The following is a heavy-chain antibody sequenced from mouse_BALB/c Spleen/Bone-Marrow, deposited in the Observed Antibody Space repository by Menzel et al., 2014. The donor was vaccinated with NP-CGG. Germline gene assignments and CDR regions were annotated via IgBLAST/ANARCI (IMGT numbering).Heavy chain of an antibody. D-gene: IGHD1-1*01. Sequence: QVQLKESGAELARPGASVKLSCKASGYTFTSYWIQWVKQRPGQGLEWIGAIYPGDGDTSYTQKFKGKATLTADESSSTAYMQLSSLASEDSAVYYCAREGYYYGYAMDYWGQGTSVTVSS. CDR1: GYTFTSYW. CDR2: IYPGDGDT. V-gene: IGHV1-87*01. J-gene: IGHJ4*01. CDR3: AREGYYYGYAMDY.